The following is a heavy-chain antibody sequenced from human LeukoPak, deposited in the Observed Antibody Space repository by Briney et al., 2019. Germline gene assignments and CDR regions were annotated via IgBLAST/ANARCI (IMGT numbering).Heavy chain of an antibody. Sequence: SETLSLTCTVSGGSISSYYWSWIRQPPGKGLEWIGYIYYSGSTNYNPSLKSRATISVDTSKNQFSLKLSSVTAADTAVYYCARTDCGGDCYWDSKYYFDYWGQGTLVTVSS. CDR3: ARTDCGGDCYWDSKYYFDY. J-gene: IGHJ4*02. D-gene: IGHD2-21*02. CDR1: GGSISSYY. CDR2: IYYSGST. V-gene: IGHV4-59*01.